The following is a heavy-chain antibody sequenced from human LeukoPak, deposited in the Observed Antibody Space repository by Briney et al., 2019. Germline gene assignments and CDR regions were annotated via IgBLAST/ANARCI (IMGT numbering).Heavy chain of an antibody. Sequence: SETLSLTCTVSDGSISSYYWSWIRQPPGKGLEWIGYIYYSGSTNYNPSLKSRVTISVDTSKNQFSLKLSSVTAADTAVYYCARGYSSGWDIDYWGQGTLVTVSS. J-gene: IGHJ4*02. D-gene: IGHD6-19*01. CDR3: ARGYSSGWDIDY. V-gene: IGHV4-59*01. CDR1: DGSISSYY. CDR2: IYYSGST.